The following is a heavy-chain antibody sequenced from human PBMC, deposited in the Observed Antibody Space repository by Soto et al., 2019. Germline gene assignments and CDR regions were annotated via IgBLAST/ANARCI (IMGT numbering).Heavy chain of an antibody. CDR3: ARGLKDIVVVPGLYYYYYMDV. Sequence: SETLSLTCTVSGGSISSYYWSWIRQPPGKGLEWIGYIYYSGSTNYNPSLKSRVTLSVDTSKNQFSLKLSSVTAADTAVYYCARGLKDIVVVPGLYYYYYMDVWGKGTTVTVSS. D-gene: IGHD2-2*01. CDR2: IYYSGST. CDR1: GGSISSYY. V-gene: IGHV4-59*01. J-gene: IGHJ6*03.